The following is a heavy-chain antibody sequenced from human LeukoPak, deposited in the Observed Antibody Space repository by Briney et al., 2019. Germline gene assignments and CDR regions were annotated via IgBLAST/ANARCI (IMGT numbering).Heavy chain of an antibody. J-gene: IGHJ5*02. CDR3: ARFFPQKWELPGKWFAP. CDR2: ISTYNGHT. CDR1: GYTFNSYG. D-gene: IGHD1-26*01. Sequence: ASVKVSCKASGYTFNSYGISWVRQAPGQGLEWMGWISTYNGHTNYAQTVQGRVTMTRDTSTSTVYMELRSLRYDDTAVYYCARFFPQKWELPGKWFAPWGQGTLVTVSS. V-gene: IGHV1-18*01.